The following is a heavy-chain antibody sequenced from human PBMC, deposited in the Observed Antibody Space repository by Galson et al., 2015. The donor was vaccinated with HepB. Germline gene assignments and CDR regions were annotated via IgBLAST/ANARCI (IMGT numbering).Heavy chain of an antibody. J-gene: IGHJ4*02. CDR2: ISYDGSDK. CDR3: ARGFSSTSEVDY. Sequence: SLRLSCAASGFTFSSYAIHWVRQAPGKGLEWVAVISYDGSDKYYADSVKGRFTISRDNSRNTLYLQMNSLRTEDTAVYHCARGFSSTSEVDYWGQGTLVTVSS. V-gene: IGHV3-30*04. D-gene: IGHD6-6*01. CDR1: GFTFSSYA.